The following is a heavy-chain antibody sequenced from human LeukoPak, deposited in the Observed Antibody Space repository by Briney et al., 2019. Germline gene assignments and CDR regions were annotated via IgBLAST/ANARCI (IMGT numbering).Heavy chain of an antibody. D-gene: IGHD3-22*01. CDR2: IYTSGST. J-gene: IGHJ3*02. CDR3: ARDSGVWGYYDSSGSDAFDI. Sequence: PSETLSLTCTVSGGSTSSGSYYWSWIRQPAGKGLEWIGRIYTSGSTNYNPSLKSRVTISVDTSKNQFSLRLSSVTAADTAVYYCARDSGVWGYYDSSGSDAFDIWGQGTMVTVSS. CDR1: GGSTSSGSYY. V-gene: IGHV4-61*02.